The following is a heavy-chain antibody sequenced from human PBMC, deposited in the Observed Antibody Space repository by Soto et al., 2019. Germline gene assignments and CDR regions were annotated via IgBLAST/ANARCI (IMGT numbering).Heavy chain of an antibody. V-gene: IGHV3-23*03. Sequence: PGGSLRLSCAASGFTFRSYAMSWVRQAPGKGLEWVAVICGGGSNTYYADSVKGRFTISRDNAKNTLYLQMNSLRAEDTAVYYCAKDSGGNYNWFDPWGQGT. CDR2: ICGGGSNT. CDR3: AKDSGGNYNWFDP. CDR1: GFTFRSYA. J-gene: IGHJ5*02. D-gene: IGHD2-15*01.